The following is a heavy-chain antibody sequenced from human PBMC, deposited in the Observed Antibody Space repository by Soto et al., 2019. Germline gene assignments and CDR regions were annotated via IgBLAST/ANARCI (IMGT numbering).Heavy chain of an antibody. CDR3: ARVNSGRDDTSAYRSFDL. V-gene: IGHV3-7*03. Sequence: GGSLRLSCVGFGFSLSSYWITWVRQAPGKGLEWVANIKQDGDEKYYVESVKGRFTIYRENAKNSLYLQMDSLRDEDTAVYYCARVNSGRDDTSAYRSFDLWGQGTLVTVSS. CDR1: GFSLSSYW. CDR2: IKQDGDEK. D-gene: IGHD3-22*01. J-gene: IGHJ4*02.